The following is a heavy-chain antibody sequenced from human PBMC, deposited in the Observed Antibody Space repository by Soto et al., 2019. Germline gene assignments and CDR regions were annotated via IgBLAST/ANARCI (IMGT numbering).Heavy chain of an antibody. CDR1: GYTFSSYD. CDR2: RNPNSGDT. V-gene: IGHV1-8*01. D-gene: IGHD3-10*01. Sequence: QVQLVQSGAEVKKPGASVKVSCKASGYTFSSYDINWVRQATGQGLEWMGWRNPNSGDTNYPQKFQSRRTMTPNPSTPIAYMELSSRRSEETAVYYCARGRKFAAAVARGFNPYSCSYMAGWRERTGVTVS. J-gene: IGHJ6*03. CDR3: ARGRKFAAAVARGFNPYSCSYMAG.